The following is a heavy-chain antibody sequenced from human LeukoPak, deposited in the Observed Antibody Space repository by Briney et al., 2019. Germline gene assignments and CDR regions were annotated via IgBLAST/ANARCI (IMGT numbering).Heavy chain of an antibody. J-gene: IGHJ4*02. CDR1: GHSIRSGYH. Sequence: TSETLSLTCAVSGHSIRSGYHWSWIRQPPGKGLEWIGSIYQSGSTYYNPSLKSRVTISVDTSKNQFSLNLSSVTAADSAVYYCARRDFDSSGYLSFYFDYWGQGTLVTVSS. V-gene: IGHV4-38-2*01. CDR2: IYQSGST. D-gene: IGHD3-22*01. CDR3: ARRDFDSSGYLSFYFDY.